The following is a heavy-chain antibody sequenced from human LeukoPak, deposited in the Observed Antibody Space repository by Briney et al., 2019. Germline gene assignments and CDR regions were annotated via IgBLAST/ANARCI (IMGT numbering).Heavy chain of an antibody. Sequence: GASVKVSCKASGYTFTGYYMHWVRQAPGQGLEWMGRINPNSGGTNYAQKFQGRVTMTRDTSISTAYMGLSRLRSDDTAVYYCARVLYGSGSYYNGWYFDLWGRGTLVTVSS. V-gene: IGHV1-2*06. CDR1: GYTFTGYY. D-gene: IGHD3-10*01. CDR3: ARVLYGSGSYYNGWYFDL. CDR2: INPNSGGT. J-gene: IGHJ2*01.